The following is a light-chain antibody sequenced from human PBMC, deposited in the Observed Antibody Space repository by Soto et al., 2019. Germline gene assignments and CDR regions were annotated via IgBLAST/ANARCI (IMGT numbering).Light chain of an antibody. Sequence: QSLITKPPSLSGAPGQRVTISCTGNSSNIGAGYDVHWYQQLPGTAPKLLIYGNNNRPSGVPDRFSGSKSGTSASLAITGLQAEDEADYYCQSYDSSLSGPYVFGTGTKVTVL. CDR2: GNN. CDR3: QSYDSSLSGPYV. V-gene: IGLV1-40*01. J-gene: IGLJ1*01. CDR1: SSNIGAGYD.